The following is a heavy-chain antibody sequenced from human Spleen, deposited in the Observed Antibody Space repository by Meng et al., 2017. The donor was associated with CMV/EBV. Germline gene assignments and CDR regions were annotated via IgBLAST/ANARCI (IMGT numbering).Heavy chain of an antibody. CDR1: GGSFSGYQ. D-gene: IGHD1-20*01. CDR3: ARILARVNWN. V-gene: IGHV4-34*01. Sequence: LTCAVYGGSFSGYQWSWIRQPPGKGLEWIGEIDHSGSTNYNPSLKSRVTISVDKSKNQFSLTLRSVTAADTAVFYCARILARVNWNWGQGTLVTVSS. CDR2: IDHSGST. J-gene: IGHJ1*01.